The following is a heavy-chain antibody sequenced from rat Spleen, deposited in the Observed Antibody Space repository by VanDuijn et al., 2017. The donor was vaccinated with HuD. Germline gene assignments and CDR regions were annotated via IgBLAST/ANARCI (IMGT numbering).Heavy chain of an antibody. V-gene: IGHV2-13*01. CDR3: ATVITIAAISTLFDY. D-gene: IGHD1-2*01. CDR1: GFSLSSHG. Sequence: QVQLKESGPGLVQPSQTLSLTCTVSGFSLSSHGVIWVRQPPGKGLEWMGVIWGNGNTNYTSALKSRLSISRDTSKSQVFLKMSSLKTEETAPYYCATVITIAAISTLFDYWGQGVMVTVSS. J-gene: IGHJ2*01. CDR2: IWGNGNT.